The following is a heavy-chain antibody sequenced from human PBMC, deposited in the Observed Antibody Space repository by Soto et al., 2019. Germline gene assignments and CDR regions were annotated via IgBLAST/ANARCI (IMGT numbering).Heavy chain of an antibody. J-gene: IGHJ5*02. D-gene: IGHD2-15*01. V-gene: IGHV3-48*02. CDR2: INGSSFTM. CDR3: ARWDRFSCRGDSCFTVGLFLS. CDR1: GFTFGIYS. Sequence: EVQLVESGGGLVQRGGSLRLSCAASGFTFGIYSMNWVRQAPGKGLEWISYINGSSFTMYYADSVKGRFIISSDNADNSLYLQMNSLRDADPAVSYCARWDRFSCRGDSCFTVGLFLSWGQGALVNVSS.